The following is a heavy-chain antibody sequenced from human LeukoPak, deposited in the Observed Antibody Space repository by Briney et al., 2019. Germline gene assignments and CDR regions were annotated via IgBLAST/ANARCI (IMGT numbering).Heavy chain of an antibody. V-gene: IGHV4-4*07. J-gene: IGHJ5*02. CDR1: HYSFTSDYY. Sequence: PSETLSLTCTVSHYSFTSDYYWSWIRQLAGKGLEWIGRIYTSGSTNYNPSLKSRVTMSVDTSKNQFSLKLSSVTAADTAVYYCARDNVLSIPPTPGLNWFDPWGQGTLVTVSS. D-gene: IGHD1-14*01. CDR2: IYTSGST. CDR3: ARDNVLSIPPTPGLNWFDP.